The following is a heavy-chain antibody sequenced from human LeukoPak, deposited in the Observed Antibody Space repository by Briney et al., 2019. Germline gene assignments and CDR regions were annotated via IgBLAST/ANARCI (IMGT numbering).Heavy chain of an antibody. V-gene: IGHV3-23*01. D-gene: IGHD6-19*01. CDR3: AKDRHWLALDD. J-gene: IGHJ4*02. CDR2: ITGGGTT. CDR1: GYTFTGYY. Sequence: ASVKVSCKASGYTFTGYYMHWVRQAPGKGLEWVSGITGGGTTYYADSVKGRVTISRDNSKNTLYLQMNSLRAEDTAVYYCAKDRHWLALDDWGQGTLVTVSS.